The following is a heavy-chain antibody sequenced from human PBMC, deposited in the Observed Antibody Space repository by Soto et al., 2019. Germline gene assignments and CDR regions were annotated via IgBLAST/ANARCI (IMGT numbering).Heavy chain of an antibody. CDR3: ARAPYSSSWYDFDWFDP. D-gene: IGHD6-13*01. V-gene: IGHV1-3*01. CDR1: GYTFTSYA. J-gene: IGHJ5*02. CDR2: INAGNGNT. Sequence: ASVKVSCKASGYTFTSYAMHWVRQAPGQRLEWMGWINAGNGNTKYSQKFQGRVTITRDTSASTAYMELSSLRSEDTAVYYCARAPYSSSWYDFDWFDPRGQGTLVTVSS.